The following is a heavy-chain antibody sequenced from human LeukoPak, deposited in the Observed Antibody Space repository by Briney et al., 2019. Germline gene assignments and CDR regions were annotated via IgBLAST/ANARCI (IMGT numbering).Heavy chain of an antibody. CDR3: ARAYMDV. J-gene: IGHJ6*03. CDR1: GYSFSSYG. V-gene: IGHV3-7*01. CDR2: IKQDGSEK. Sequence: PGRSLRLSCAASGYSFSSYGMQWVRQAPGKGLEWVANIKQDGSEKYYVDSVKGRFTISRDNAKNSLYLQMNSLRAEDTAVYYCARAYMDVWGKGTTVTVSS.